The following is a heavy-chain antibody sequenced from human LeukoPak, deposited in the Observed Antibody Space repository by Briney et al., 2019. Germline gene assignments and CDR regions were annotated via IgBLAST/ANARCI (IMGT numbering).Heavy chain of an antibody. D-gene: IGHD6-13*01. CDR1: GFTFSDYY. V-gene: IGHV3-11*01. CDR3: ARDGPLPTVIAAAALPDY. Sequence: GGSLRLSCAASGFTFSDYYMSWIRQAPGKGLEWVSYISSSGSTIYYADSVKGRFTISRDNAKNSLYLQMNSLRAEDTAVYYCARDGPLPTVIAAAALPDYWGQGTLVTVSS. CDR2: ISSSGSTI. J-gene: IGHJ4*02.